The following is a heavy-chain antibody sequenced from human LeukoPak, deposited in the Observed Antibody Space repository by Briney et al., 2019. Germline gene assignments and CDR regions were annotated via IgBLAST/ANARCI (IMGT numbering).Heavy chain of an antibody. CDR2: IYYSGST. Sequence: PSQTLPLTCTVSGGSISSGDYYWSWIRQPPGKGLEWIGYIYYSGSTYYNPSLKSRVTISVDTSKNQFSLKLSSVTAADTAVYYCARAGITMVRGESLRFDYWGQGTLVTVSS. CDR1: GGSISSGDYY. V-gene: IGHV4-30-4*01. D-gene: IGHD3-10*01. J-gene: IGHJ4*02. CDR3: ARAGITMVRGESLRFDY.